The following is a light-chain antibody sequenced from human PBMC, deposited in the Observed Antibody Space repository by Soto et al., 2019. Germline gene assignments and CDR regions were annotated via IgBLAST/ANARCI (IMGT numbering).Light chain of an antibody. CDR1: RTDIGGYNY. Sequence: QSVLTQPASVSGSLGQSSTISCTGTRTDIGGYNYVSWYQQYPGKAPKLIICEVTSRPSGISDRFSGSKSGNTASRTISGLQAEDEADYFCTSYTNSKAYILFGGGTQLTVL. CDR2: EVT. V-gene: IGLV2-14*01. J-gene: IGLJ2*01. CDR3: TSYTNSKAYIL.